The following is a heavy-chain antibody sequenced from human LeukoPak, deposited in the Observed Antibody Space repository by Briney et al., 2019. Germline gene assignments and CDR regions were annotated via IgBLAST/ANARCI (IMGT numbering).Heavy chain of an antibody. CDR3: ARVSYCSSTSCLYYFDY. CDR1: GFTFSSRDW. CDR2: IKQDGSEK. D-gene: IGHD2-2*01. J-gene: IGHJ4*02. Sequence: GGSLRLSCVASGFTFSSRDWMTWVRQAPGKGLEWVANIKQDGSEKNYVDSVKGRFTISRDNAKNSLYLQMNSLRAEDTAVYYCARVSYCSSTSCLYYFDYWGQGTLVTVSS. V-gene: IGHV3-7*04.